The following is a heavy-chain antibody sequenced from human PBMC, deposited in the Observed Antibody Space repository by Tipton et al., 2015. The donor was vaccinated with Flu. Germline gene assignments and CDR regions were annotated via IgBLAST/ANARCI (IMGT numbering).Heavy chain of an antibody. V-gene: IGHV4-39*07. CDR3: ARRDYSNYVSEPKNWFDS. CDR1: GSSIRSSNYF. CDR2: IFHSGNP. J-gene: IGHJ5*01. Sequence: TLSLTCSVSGSSIRSSNYFWGWIRQPPGKGLEWIGNIFHSGNPYHNPSLKSRVSKSVDTSKNHFSLKLTSVTAADTAVYYCARRDYSNYVSEPKNWFDSRGQGALVIVSS. D-gene: IGHD4-11*01.